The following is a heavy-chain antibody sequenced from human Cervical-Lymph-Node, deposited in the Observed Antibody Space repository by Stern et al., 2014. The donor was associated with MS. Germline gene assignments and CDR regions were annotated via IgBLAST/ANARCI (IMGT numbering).Heavy chain of an antibody. CDR2: VIPIFDTA. CDR3: ARGEKQWLSLWDY. V-gene: IGHV1-69*12. D-gene: IGHD6-19*01. Sequence: VQLVQSGAEVMKPGSSVTVSCTASGGTFSNYAISWVRQPPGHGLEWMGGVIPIFDTANYAQKCQGRVTITADETASTAYMELSSLRSEDTAVYYCARGEKQWLSLWDYWGQGTLVTVSS. J-gene: IGHJ4*02. CDR1: GGTFSNYA.